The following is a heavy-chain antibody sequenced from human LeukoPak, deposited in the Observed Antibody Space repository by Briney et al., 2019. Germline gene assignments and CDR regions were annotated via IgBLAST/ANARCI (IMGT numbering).Heavy chain of an antibody. CDR3: AKALYSTSSSYYYGMDV. CDR2: IYYSGST. D-gene: IGHD6-13*01. Sequence: SETLSLTCTVSGGSISSYYWGWIRQPPGKGLEWIGYIYYSGSTNYNPSLKSRITISVDTSKNQFSLKLNSVTAADTAVYYCAKALYSTSSSYYYGMDVWGQGTTVTVSS. CDR1: GGSISSYY. V-gene: IGHV4-59*08. J-gene: IGHJ6*02.